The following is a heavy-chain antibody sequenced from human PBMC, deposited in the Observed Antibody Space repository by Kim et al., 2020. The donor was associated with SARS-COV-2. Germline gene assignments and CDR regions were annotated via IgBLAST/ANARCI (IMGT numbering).Heavy chain of an antibody. D-gene: IGHD3-10*01. V-gene: IGHV4-39*01. Sequence: SETLSLTCTVSGDSISSTSYFWGWIRQPPGKGLEWIGSIYHSGSTYYNPSLKSRVTISVDTSKNQFSLKLSSVTAADTAVYYCARQGWFGGFIDAFDIWGQGTMVSVSS. J-gene: IGHJ3*02. CDR2: IYHSGST. CDR3: ARQGWFGGFIDAFDI. CDR1: GDSISSTSYF.